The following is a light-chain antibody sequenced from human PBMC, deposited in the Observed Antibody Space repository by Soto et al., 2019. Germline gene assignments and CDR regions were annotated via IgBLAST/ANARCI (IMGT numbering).Light chain of an antibody. CDR3: SSYTTSSTLV. Sequence: QSALTQPASVSGSPGQSLTISCTGTSSDVGGYNYVSWYQQHPGKAPKLMIYDVSNRPSGVSNRFSGSKSGNTASLTISGLQAEDEADYYCSSYTTSSTLVFGTGTRSPS. CDR2: DVS. V-gene: IGLV2-14*03. J-gene: IGLJ1*01. CDR1: SSDVGGYNY.